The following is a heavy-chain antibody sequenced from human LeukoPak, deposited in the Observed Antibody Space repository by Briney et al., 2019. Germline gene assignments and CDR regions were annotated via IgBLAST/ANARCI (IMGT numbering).Heavy chain of an antibody. CDR2: IIPIFGTA. V-gene: IGHV1-69*05. Sequence: EASVKVSCKASGGTFSSYAISWVRQAPGQGLEWMGGIIPIFGTANYAQKFQGRVTITTDESTSTAYMELSSLRSEDTAAYYCASNDRAQGPGTSALDYWGQGTLVTVSS. D-gene: IGHD1-14*01. CDR3: ASNDRAQGPGTSALDY. CDR1: GGTFSSYA. J-gene: IGHJ4*02.